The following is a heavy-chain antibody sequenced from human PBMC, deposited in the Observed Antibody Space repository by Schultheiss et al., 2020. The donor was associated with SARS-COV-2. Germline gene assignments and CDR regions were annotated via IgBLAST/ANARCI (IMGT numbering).Heavy chain of an antibody. CDR1: GFTFSSYS. J-gene: IGHJ6*02. D-gene: IGHD2-2*02. CDR2: ISSSSSTI. Sequence: GESLKISCAASGFTFSSYSMNWVRQAPGKGLEWVSSISSSSSTIYYADSVKGRFTISRDNAKSSLYLQMNSLRPEDMAVYYCARDPNPAAIYYYYGMDVWGQGTTVTVSS. CDR3: ARDPNPAAIYYYYGMDV. V-gene: IGHV3-48*04.